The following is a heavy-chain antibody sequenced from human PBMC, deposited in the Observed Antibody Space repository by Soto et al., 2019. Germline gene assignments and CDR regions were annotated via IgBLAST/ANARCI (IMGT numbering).Heavy chain of an antibody. CDR3: ARDPGGSDFAGWTYYFDC. D-gene: IGHD3-16*01. CDR1: GFTFSSYA. V-gene: IGHV3-30-3*01. J-gene: IGHJ4*02. CDR2: ISYDGSNK. Sequence: QVQLVESGGGVVQPGRSLRLSCAASGFTFSSYAMHWVRQAPGKGLEWVAVISYDGSNKYYADSVKGRFTISRDNSKNTLYLQMTSLGAEDTAVSYCARDPGGSDFAGWTYYFDCWGQGTLVTVSS.